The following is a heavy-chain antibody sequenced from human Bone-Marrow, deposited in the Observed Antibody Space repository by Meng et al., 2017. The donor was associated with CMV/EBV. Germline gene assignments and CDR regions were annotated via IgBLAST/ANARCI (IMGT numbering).Heavy chain of an antibody. Sequence: ASVKVSCKASGYTFTGYYMHWVRQAPGQGLEWMGWINPNSGGTNYAQKFQGRVTMTRDMSTSTAYMELSSLRSEDTAVYYCAAGWDIVVVPADYYYYYGMAVWGQGNTVTFAS. V-gene: IGHV1-2*02. J-gene: IGHJ6*02. CDR2: INPNSGGT. CDR3: AAGWDIVVVPADYYYYYGMAV. D-gene: IGHD2-2*01. CDR1: GYTFTGYY.